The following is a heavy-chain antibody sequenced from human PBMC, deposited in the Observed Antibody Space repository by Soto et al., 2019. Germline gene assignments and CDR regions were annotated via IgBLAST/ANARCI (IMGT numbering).Heavy chain of an antibody. V-gene: IGHV4-30-4*01. D-gene: IGHD4-17*01. J-gene: IGHJ4*02. CDR3: ARSSPTTGVEFDY. CDR2: IYYSGST. CDR1: GGSISSGDYY. Sequence: PSETLSLTCTVSGGSISSGDYYWSWIRQPPGKGLEWIGYIYYSGSTYYNPSLKSRVTISVDTSKNQFSLKLSSVTAADTAVYYRARSSPTTGVEFDYWGQGTLVTVSS.